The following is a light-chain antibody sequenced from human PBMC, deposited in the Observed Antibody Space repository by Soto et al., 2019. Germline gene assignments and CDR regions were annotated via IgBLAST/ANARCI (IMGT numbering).Light chain of an antibody. Sequence: EIVLTQSPGTLSLSPGERATLSCMASQSVSTSYVAWYQQKFGQAPRLLIYDAFSRATGIPARFSGSGSGTEFTLAISSLQSEDFAVYYCQQYNNWPPITFGQGTRLEIK. V-gene: IGKV3D-15*01. CDR1: QSVSTS. CDR3: QQYNNWPPIT. J-gene: IGKJ5*01. CDR2: DAF.